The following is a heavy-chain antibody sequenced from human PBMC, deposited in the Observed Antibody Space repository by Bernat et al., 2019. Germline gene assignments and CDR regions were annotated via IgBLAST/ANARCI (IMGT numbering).Heavy chain of an antibody. D-gene: IGHD1-26*01. Sequence: QLQLQESGPGLVRPSETLSLTCSVSGNSISSCSHYCVWFRQPPGQGLEYIGTIYYTGSTYYNPSLRSGVNISMDTSKNHFSLKQSSVADADTAIYYCARQIVGAHDFRGQGTLVTVS. CDR1: GNSISSCSHY. CDR2: IYYTGST. V-gene: IGHV4-39*01. CDR3: ARQIVGAHDF. J-gene: IGHJ4*02.